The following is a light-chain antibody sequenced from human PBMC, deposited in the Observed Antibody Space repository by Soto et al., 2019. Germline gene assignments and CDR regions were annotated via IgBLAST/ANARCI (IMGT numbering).Light chain of an antibody. V-gene: IGKV3-15*01. J-gene: IGKJ4*01. Sequence: EIVLTQTPATLSVSPGERVTLACRASQSVGSSLGWYQQKPGQAPRLLIYGASTRATGIPARFSGSGSGTEFTLTISSLQSEDFAVYYCQQYNNWPLTFGGGTKVDNK. CDR2: GAS. CDR3: QQYNNWPLT. CDR1: QSVGSS.